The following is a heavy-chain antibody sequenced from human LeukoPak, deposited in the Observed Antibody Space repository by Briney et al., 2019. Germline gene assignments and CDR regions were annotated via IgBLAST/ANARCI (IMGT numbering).Heavy chain of an antibody. J-gene: IGHJ6*02. CDR2: INSDGSSR. CDR3: ARGSQRGAAANYYGMDV. D-gene: IGHD2-2*01. V-gene: IGHV3-74*01. Sequence: GGSLRLSCAASGFTLSTYWMHWVRQAPGKGLVWVSRINSDGSSRTYADSVKGRFTISRDNAKNTLYLQVNSLRAEDTAVYHCARGSQRGAAANYYGMDVWGQGTTVTVSS. CDR1: GFTLSTYW.